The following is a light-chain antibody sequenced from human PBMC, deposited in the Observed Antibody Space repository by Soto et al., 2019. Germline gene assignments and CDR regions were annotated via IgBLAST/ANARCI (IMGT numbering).Light chain of an antibody. CDR2: EVN. CDR3: SSYTTSSTLV. CDR1: SSDIGGYNY. V-gene: IGLV2-14*01. J-gene: IGLJ1*01. Sequence: QSALTQPASVSASPGQSITISCTGTSSDIGGYNYVSWYQQHPDKAPKLMIYEVNNRPSGVSDRFSGSKSGNTASLTISGLRPEDEADYHCSSYTTSSTLVFGTGTKVTVL.